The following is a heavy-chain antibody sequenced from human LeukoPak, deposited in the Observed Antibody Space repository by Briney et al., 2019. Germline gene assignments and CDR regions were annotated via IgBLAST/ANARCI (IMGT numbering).Heavy chain of an antibody. D-gene: IGHD6-19*01. Sequence: SETLSLTCTVSGGSISGYYWSWIRQPPGKGLEWIGYIYYSGSTNYNPSLKSRGSISVDTSKNHFSLKLSSLTAADTAVYYCARHWMAVAPYWYFDLWGRGTLVTVSS. CDR2: IYYSGST. CDR3: ARHWMAVAPYWYFDL. V-gene: IGHV4-59*08. CDR1: GGSISGYY. J-gene: IGHJ2*01.